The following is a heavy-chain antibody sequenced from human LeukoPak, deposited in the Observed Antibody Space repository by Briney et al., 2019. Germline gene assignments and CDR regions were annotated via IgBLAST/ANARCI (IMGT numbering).Heavy chain of an antibody. D-gene: IGHD2-21*02. CDR2: IIPIFGTA. Sequence: SVKVSCKASGGTFSSYAISWVRQAPGRGLGWMGGIIPIFGTANYAQKFQGRVTITADKSTSTAYMELSSLRSEDTAVYYCASDCGGDCYPPAEYFQHWGQGTLVTVSS. J-gene: IGHJ1*01. V-gene: IGHV1-69*06. CDR1: GGTFSSYA. CDR3: ASDCGGDCYPPAEYFQH.